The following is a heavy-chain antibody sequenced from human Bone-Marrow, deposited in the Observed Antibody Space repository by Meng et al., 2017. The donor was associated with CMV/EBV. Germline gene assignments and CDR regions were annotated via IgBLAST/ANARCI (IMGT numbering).Heavy chain of an antibody. D-gene: IGHD2-2*02. Sequence: SLKISCAASGFTFSSYAMHWVRQAPGKGLEWVAVISYDGSNKYYADSVKGRFTISRDNSKNTLYLQMNSLRAEDTAVYYCARGYCSSTSCYSPWFDPWGQGTLVTVSS. CDR3: ARGYCSSTSCYSPWFDP. CDR1: GFTFSSYA. CDR2: ISYDGSNK. J-gene: IGHJ5*02. V-gene: IGHV3-30-3*01.